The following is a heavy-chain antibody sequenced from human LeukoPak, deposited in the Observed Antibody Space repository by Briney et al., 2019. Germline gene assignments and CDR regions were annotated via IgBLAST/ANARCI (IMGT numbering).Heavy chain of an antibody. Sequence: ASVKVSCKTSGYTFTGYYIHWVRQAPGQGLEWMGWISAYNGNTNYAQKLQGRVTMTTDTSTSTAYMELRSLRSDDTAVYYCARLLGYCSGGSCHPKFDYWGQGTLVTVSS. V-gene: IGHV1-18*04. J-gene: IGHJ4*02. CDR2: ISAYNGNT. CDR1: GYTFTGYY. D-gene: IGHD2-15*01. CDR3: ARLLGYCSGGSCHPKFDY.